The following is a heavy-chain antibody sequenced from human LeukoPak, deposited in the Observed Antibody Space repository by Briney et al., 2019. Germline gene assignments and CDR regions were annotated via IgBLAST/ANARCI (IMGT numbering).Heavy chain of an antibody. D-gene: IGHD3-10*01. CDR1: GFTFRSHA. J-gene: IGHJ6*02. Sequence: GGSLRLSCVGSGFTFRSHAMSWVRQAPEKGLEFVSGIYENGGTTYYADSVKGRFTISRDNSKNTLYLQMNSLRAEDTAVYYCARVLGRALITMVRGVRYGMDVWGQGTTVTVSS. CDR2: IYENGGTT. V-gene: IGHV3-23*01. CDR3: ARVLGRALITMVRGVRYGMDV.